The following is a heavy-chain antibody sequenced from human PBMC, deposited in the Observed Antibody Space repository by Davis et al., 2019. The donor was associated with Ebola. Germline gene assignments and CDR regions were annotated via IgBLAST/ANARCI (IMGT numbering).Heavy chain of an antibody. CDR1: GFIFSDYW. J-gene: IGHJ4*02. Sequence: GESLKISCAASGFIFSDYWMNWVRHTPGKVLVWVSRITNDGTRTSYADSVQGRFTISRDNAKNTLFLQLNSLRVEDTAIYYCARREAASIDYWGQGTLVTVSS. V-gene: IGHV3-74*01. D-gene: IGHD6-25*01. CDR3: ARREAASIDY. CDR2: ITNDGTRT.